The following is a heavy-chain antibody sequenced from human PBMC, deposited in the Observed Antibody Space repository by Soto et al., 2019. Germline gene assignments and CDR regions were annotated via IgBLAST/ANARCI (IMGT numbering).Heavy chain of an antibody. CDR1: VGSISVGGSY. J-gene: IGHJ5*02. V-gene: IGHV4-31*03. D-gene: IGHD3-9*01. CDR2: IYYSGST. Sequence: VHLQEPGPGLVKPSQTLSPPGPFSVGSISVGGSYCGWIRKHPGKVLRWIVYIYYSGSTYYNPSLKSRVTISVDTSKNQFSLKLSSVTAADTAVYYCAMEPYYDILTGSHRTQFPWGQGTLVTVSS. CDR3: AMEPYYDILTGSHRTQFP.